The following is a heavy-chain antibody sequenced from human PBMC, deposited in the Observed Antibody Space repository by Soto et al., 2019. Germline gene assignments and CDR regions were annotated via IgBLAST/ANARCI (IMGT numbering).Heavy chain of an antibody. Sequence: SETLSLTCTVSGGSVSSGSYYWSWIRQPPGKGLEWIGQIFYSGSTNYNPSLKSRVTISVDTSKNQFSPELSSVTAADTAVYYCARDFCGGDCSDDYYYSAMDVWGQGTTVTVSS. CDR2: IFYSGST. CDR3: ARDFCGGDCSDDYYYSAMDV. D-gene: IGHD2-21*02. J-gene: IGHJ6*02. CDR1: GGSVSSGSYY. V-gene: IGHV4-61*01.